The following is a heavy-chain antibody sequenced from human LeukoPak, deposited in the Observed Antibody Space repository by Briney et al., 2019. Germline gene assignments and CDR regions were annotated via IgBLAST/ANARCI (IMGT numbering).Heavy chain of an antibody. V-gene: IGHV3-9*03. J-gene: IGHJ4*02. CDR3: AKDGDYYGSGSHFDY. D-gene: IGHD3-10*01. Sequence: GGSLRLSXAASGFTFDDYAMHWVRQAPGKGVEWVSGISWNRGSIGYADSVKGRFTISRDNAKNSLYLQMNSLRAEDMALYYCAKDGDYYGSGSHFDYWGQGTLVTVSS. CDR1: GFTFDDYA. CDR2: ISWNRGSI.